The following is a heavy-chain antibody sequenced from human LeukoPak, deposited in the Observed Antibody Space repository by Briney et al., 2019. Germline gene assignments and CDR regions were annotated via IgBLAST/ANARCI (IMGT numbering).Heavy chain of an antibody. CDR3: AKDINYYGSGSPLGY. Sequence: PGGSLRLSCAASGFTFSSYAMHWVRQAPGKGLEWVAVISYDGSNKYYPDSVKGRFTISRDNSKNTLYLQMNSLRAEDTAVYYCAKDINYYGSGSPLGYWGQGTLVTVSS. J-gene: IGHJ4*02. CDR2: ISYDGSNK. V-gene: IGHV3-30-3*01. CDR1: GFTFSSYA. D-gene: IGHD3-10*01.